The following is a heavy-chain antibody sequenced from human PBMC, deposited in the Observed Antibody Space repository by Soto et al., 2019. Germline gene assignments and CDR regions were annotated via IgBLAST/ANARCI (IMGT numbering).Heavy chain of an antibody. CDR1: GDSISTYY. CDR3: ARRYSPGYCSGGDSCYYYYYYMDV. Sequence: QVQLQESGPGLVKPSETLSLTCNVSGDSISTYYWNWIRQAPGKGLEWIGYIYYSGRTNYNPSLQSRVTISVDTSKNQFSLKLSSVTAADTAVYYCARRYSPGYCSGGDSCYYYYYYMDVWGRGAPVTVSS. D-gene: IGHD2-15*01. J-gene: IGHJ6*03. V-gene: IGHV4-59*08. CDR2: IYYSGRT.